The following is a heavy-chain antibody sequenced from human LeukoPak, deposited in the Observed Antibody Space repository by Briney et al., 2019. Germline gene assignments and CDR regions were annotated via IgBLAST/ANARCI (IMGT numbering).Heavy chain of an antibody. D-gene: IGHD6-19*01. J-gene: IGHJ4*02. CDR2: ISYDGSNK. CDR1: GFTFSTYA. CDR3: ARPPLSLGIAVAGFDY. V-gene: IGHV3-30*04. Sequence: GGSLRLSCAASGFTFSTYAMHWVPQAPGKGLEWVAVISYDGSNKYYADSVKGRFTISRDNSKHTMYLQMNSLRAEDTAVYYCARPPLSLGIAVAGFDYWGQGTLVTVSS.